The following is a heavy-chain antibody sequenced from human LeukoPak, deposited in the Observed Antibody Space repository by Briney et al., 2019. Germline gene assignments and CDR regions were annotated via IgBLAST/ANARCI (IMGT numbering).Heavy chain of an antibody. V-gene: IGHV4-34*01. CDR1: GGSFTDYY. CDR3: ARQLNWFDP. D-gene: IGHD1-1*01. CDR2: IHHRAGA. Sequence: SETLSLTCAVYGGSFTDYYWSWIRHLPGKGLEWIGEIHHRAGANYNPSLWGRVTISADTSKNQFSLKLSSVTAADTAVYYCARQLNWFDPWGQGTLVTVSS. J-gene: IGHJ5*02.